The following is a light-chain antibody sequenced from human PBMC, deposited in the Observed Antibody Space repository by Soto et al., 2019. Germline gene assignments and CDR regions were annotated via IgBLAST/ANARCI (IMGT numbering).Light chain of an antibody. Sequence: DIQLTQSPSFLSASVGDRVTITCRASQGISSFLAWYQQKPGKAPQLLIYAASTLQSGVPSRFSGSGSGTEVTLTISSLQPEDFATYYCQHLNSYPALTFGGGTEVEIK. CDR3: QHLNSYPALT. CDR1: QGISSF. V-gene: IGKV1-9*01. CDR2: AAS. J-gene: IGKJ4*01.